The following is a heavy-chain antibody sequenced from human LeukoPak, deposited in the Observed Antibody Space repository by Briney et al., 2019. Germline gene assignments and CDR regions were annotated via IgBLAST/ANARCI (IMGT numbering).Heavy chain of an antibody. CDR1: GFTFGSYA. D-gene: IGHD2-15*01. Sequence: GGSLRLSCAASGFTFGSYAMTWVRQAPGKGLEWVSGISGSGVGTYYADSVKGRFTISRDNSKNMLYLQMNSLRAEDTAVYYCAKGVDIVVIVSALDYWGQGTLVTVSS. CDR2: ISGSGVGT. V-gene: IGHV3-23*01. J-gene: IGHJ4*02. CDR3: AKGVDIVVIVSALDY.